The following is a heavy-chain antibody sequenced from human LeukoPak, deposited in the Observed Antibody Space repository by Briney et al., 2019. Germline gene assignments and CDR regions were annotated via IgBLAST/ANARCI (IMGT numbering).Heavy chain of an antibody. D-gene: IGHD3-22*01. J-gene: IGHJ4*02. CDR2: IWYDGSNK. CDR3: ARSMYYDSSGDSPDY. V-gene: IGHV3-33*01. Sequence: GGSLRLSCAASGFTFSSYGMHWVRQAPGKGLEWVAVIWYDGSNKYYADSVKGRFTISRDNSKNTLYLQMNSLRAEDTAVYYCARSMYYDSSGDSPDYWGQGTLVTVSS. CDR1: GFTFSSYG.